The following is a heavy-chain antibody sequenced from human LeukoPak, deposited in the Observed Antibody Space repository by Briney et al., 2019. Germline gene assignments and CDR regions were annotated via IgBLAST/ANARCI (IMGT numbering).Heavy chain of an antibody. CDR1: GGTFSSYT. V-gene: IGHV1-69*02. D-gene: IGHD4-17*01. CDR3: ARASGDYFYYYGMDV. Sequence: GASVKVSCKASGGTFSSYTISWVRQAPGQGLEWMGRFIPILGIANYAQKFQGRVTITADKSTSTAYMELSSLRSEDTAVYYCARASGDYFYYYGMDVWGQGTTVTVSS. CDR2: FIPILGIA. J-gene: IGHJ6*02.